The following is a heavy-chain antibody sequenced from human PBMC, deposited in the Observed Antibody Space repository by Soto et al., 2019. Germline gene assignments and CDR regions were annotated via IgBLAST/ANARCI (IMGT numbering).Heavy chain of an antibody. V-gene: IGHV4-39*01. Sequence: SETLSLTCTVSGGSISSSSYYWGWIRQPPRKGLEWIGSIYYSGSTYYNPSPKSRVTISVDTSKNQFSLKLSSVTAADTAVYSCARLKVHWRDGPHDYGMDVWGQGTTVTV. J-gene: IGHJ6*02. CDR1: GGSISSSSYY. CDR3: ARLKVHWRDGPHDYGMDV. CDR2: IYYSGST. D-gene: IGHD1-1*01.